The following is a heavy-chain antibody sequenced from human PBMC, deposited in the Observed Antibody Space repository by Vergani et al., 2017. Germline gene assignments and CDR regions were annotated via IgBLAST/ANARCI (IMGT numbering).Heavy chain of an antibody. CDR1: GGSISSYY. D-gene: IGHD3-10*01. CDR2: IYYSGST. CDR3: ARVHYYGSGGYSYYFDC. J-gene: IGHJ4*02. Sequence: QVQLQESGPGLVKPSETLSLTCTVSGGSISSYYWSWIRQPPGKGLEWIGYIYYSGSTNYNPSLKSRVTISVDTSKNQFSLKLSSVTAADTAVYYCARVHYYGSGGYSYYFDCWGQGTLVTVSS. V-gene: IGHV4-59*01.